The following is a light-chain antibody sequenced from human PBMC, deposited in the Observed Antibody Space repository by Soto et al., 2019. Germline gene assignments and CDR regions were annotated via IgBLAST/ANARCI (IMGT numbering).Light chain of an antibody. V-gene: IGKV3-11*01. CDR1: QSVSSY. J-gene: IGKJ1*01. Sequence: EIVVTQSPATLSLSPGERATLSCRASQSVSSYLAWYQQKPGQAPRLLIYGASNRATGIPARFSGSGSGTDFTLTISSLEPEDFAVYYCQQRSNWSWTFGQGTKVEIK. CDR2: GAS. CDR3: QQRSNWSWT.